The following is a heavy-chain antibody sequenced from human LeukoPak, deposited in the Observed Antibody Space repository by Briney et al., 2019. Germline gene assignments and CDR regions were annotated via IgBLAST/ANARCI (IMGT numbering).Heavy chain of an antibody. V-gene: IGHV4-30-2*01. J-gene: IGHJ4*02. CDR1: GGSISSGGYY. Sequence: SETLSLTCTVSGGSISSGGYYWSWIRQPPGKGLEWIGYIYHSGSTYYNPSLKSRVTISVDRSKNQFSLKLSSVTAADTAVYYCARLAHAAVAGSDDSWGQGTLVTVSS. D-gene: IGHD6-19*01. CDR2: IYHSGST. CDR3: ARLAHAAVAGSDDS.